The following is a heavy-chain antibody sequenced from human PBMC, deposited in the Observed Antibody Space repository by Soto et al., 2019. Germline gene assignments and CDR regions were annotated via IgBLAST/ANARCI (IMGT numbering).Heavy chain of an antibody. J-gene: IGHJ3*02. D-gene: IGHD6-6*01. CDR3: AGTTRIPRRNAFDI. CDR1: GASISPRIYY. Sequence: QLQLRESGPGLVKPSETLSLTCSVSGASISPRIYYWHWIRQPPGKGLEYIGSLSYTGTTYYNPYLKCRVTSSENTSKDHFSLNLASVTAADTAGYSCAGTTRIPRRNAFDIWGQGTVVTLS. CDR2: LSYTGTT. V-gene: IGHV4-39*01.